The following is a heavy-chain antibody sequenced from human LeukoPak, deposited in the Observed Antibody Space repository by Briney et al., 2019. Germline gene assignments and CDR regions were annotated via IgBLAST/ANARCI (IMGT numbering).Heavy chain of an antibody. CDR1: GGTFSRYV. J-gene: IGHJ4*02. D-gene: IGHD3-3*01. V-gene: IGHV1-69*05. Sequence: SVTVSCKPSGGTFSRYVIIWVRQAPGQGVEWMGGIIPIFGTANYAQKFEGRVTITTDESTSTAYIELSSLRSEDTAVYYCARGPPCTIYHYWGQGTLVTVSS. CDR3: ARGPPCTIYHY. CDR2: IIPIFGTA.